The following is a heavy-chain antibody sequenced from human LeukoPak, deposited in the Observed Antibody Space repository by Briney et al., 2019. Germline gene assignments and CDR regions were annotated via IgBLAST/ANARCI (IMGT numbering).Heavy chain of an antibody. D-gene: IGHD3-22*01. CDR3: AYDSSDYPDY. CDR1: GGSFSGYY. CDR2: INHSGST. Sequence: SETLSLTCAVFGGSFSGYYWSWIRQPPGKGLEWIGEINHSGSTNYNPSLKSRVTILVDTSKNQFSLKVSSVTAADTAVYYCAYDSSDYPDYWGQGTLVTVSS. V-gene: IGHV4-34*01. J-gene: IGHJ4*02.